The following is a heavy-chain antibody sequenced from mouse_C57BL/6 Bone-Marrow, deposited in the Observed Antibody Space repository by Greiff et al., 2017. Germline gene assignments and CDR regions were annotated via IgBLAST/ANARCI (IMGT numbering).Heavy chain of an antibody. J-gene: IGHJ4*01. Sequence: EVHLVESGGCLVKPGGSLKLSCAASGFTFSSYAMSLVRQTPEKRLEWVATISDGGRYTYYPDNVKGRFTISRDNAKNNLYLQMSHLKSEDTAMYYCARDRTMDYWGQGTSVTVSS. CDR3: ARDRTMDY. V-gene: IGHV5-4*01. CDR2: ISDGGRYT. CDR1: GFTFSSYA.